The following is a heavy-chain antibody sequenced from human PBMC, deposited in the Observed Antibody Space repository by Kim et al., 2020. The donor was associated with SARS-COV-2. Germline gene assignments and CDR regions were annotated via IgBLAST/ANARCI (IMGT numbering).Heavy chain of an antibody. CDR2: INPSGGST. CDR1: GYTFTSYY. V-gene: IGHV1-46*01. CDR3: ARAFGCSGGSCPDYGEFDP. J-gene: IGHJ5*02. Sequence: ASVKVSCKASGYTFTSYYMHWVRQAPGQGLEWMGIINPSGGSTSYAQKFQGRVTMTRDTSTSTVYMELSSLRSEDTAVYYCARAFGCSGGSCPDYGEFDPWGQGTLVTVSS. D-gene: IGHD2-15*01.